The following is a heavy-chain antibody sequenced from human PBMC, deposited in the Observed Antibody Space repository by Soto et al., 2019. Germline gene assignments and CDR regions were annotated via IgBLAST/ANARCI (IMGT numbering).Heavy chain of an antibody. D-gene: IGHD5-12*01. V-gene: IGHV4-34*01. J-gene: IGHJ4*02. CDR1: GGYLSGYY. CDR2: VKDGGHT. CDR3: ARGQEGVVATH. Sequence: QVQLQQWGAGLLKPSDTLSLNCAVTGGYLSGYYWSWIRQPPGKGLEWIGEVKDGGHTNYSPSLRGRVIISSDTSNNQFSLRLNSVTAADTGVYYCARGQEGVVATHWDQGSLVTVSS.